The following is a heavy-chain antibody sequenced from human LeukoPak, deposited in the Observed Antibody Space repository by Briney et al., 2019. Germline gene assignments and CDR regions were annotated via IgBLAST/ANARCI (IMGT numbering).Heavy chain of an antibody. CDR2: IWYGGSNK. CDR3: VKASSSSPQYNWFDA. CDR1: GFTFRNYG. J-gene: IGHJ5*02. V-gene: IGHV3-33*06. D-gene: IGHD6-6*01. Sequence: PGGSLRLSCAASGFTFRNYGMNWVRQAPGKGLEWVTIIWYGGSNKYYADSVKGRFIISRDNSKNTLYLQMNSLRAEDTALYYCVKASSSSPQYNWFDAWGQGTLVTVSS.